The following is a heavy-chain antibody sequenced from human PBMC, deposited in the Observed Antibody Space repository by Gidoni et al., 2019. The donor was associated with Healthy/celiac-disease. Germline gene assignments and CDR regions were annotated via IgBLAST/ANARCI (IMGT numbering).Heavy chain of an antibody. J-gene: IGHJ3*02. V-gene: IGHV3-30-3*01. D-gene: IGHD6-13*01. CDR3: ARGDSSSASAFDI. CDR1: GFTFSSYA. Sequence: QVQLVESGGGVVQPGRSLRLSCAPSGFTFSSYARHWVRQAPGKGLEWVAVISYDGSNKYYADSVKGRFTISRDNSKNTLYLQMNSLRAEDTAVYYCARGDSSSASAFDIWGQGTMVTVSS. CDR2: ISYDGSNK.